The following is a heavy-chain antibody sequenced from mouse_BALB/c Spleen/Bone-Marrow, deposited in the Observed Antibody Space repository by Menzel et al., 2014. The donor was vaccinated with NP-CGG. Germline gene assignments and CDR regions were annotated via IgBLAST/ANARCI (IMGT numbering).Heavy chain of an antibody. Sequence: VQLQQSGAELVRPGASVKLSCKASGYTFTSYCINWVKQRPGQGLEWIGNIYPSDSYTNYNQKFKDKATLTVDKSSSTAYMQLSSPTSEDSAVYYCTRRDYAMDYWGQGTSVTVSS. CDR3: TRRDYAMDY. CDR2: IYPSDSYT. CDR1: GYTFTSYC. V-gene: IGHV1-69*02. J-gene: IGHJ4*01.